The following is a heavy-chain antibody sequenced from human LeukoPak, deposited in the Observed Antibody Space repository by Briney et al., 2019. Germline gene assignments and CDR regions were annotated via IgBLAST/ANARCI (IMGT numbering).Heavy chain of an antibody. V-gene: IGHV1-2*02. CDR3: ARYRINDTDDFDI. D-gene: IGHD1-1*01. Sequence: ASVKVSCKASGFTFTDYYIHWVRHAPGQGLEWMGWIKPSGGTKFAQRFEGRVTMTRDTSMNTAYMEVSGLRLDDTAVYYCARYRINDTDDFDIGGQGTMVIVFS. CDR2: IKPSGGT. CDR1: GFTFTDYY. J-gene: IGHJ3*02.